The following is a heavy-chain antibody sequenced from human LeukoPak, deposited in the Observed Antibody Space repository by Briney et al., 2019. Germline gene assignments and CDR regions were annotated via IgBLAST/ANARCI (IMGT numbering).Heavy chain of an antibody. Sequence: SETLSLTCTVSVGFISSYYWSWIRQPAGKGLEWIVRIYSSGNTNHNPSLKSRVTMSLDTSKNQFSLKLSSVTAADTAVFYCARDLPYPMDAFDIWGQGTMVTVSS. J-gene: IGHJ3*02. CDR3: ARDLPYPMDAFDI. CDR1: VGFISSYY. CDR2: IYSSGNT. V-gene: IGHV4-4*07.